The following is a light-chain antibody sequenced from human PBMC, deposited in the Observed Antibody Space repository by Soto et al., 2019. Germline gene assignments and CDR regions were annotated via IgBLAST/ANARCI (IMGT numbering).Light chain of an antibody. V-gene: IGLV2-14*01. CDR2: EVG. J-gene: IGLJ1*01. CDR3: CSYASGSIYV. CDR1: SSDVGAFNY. Sequence: QSALTQPASVSGSPGQSITISCTGTSSDVGAFNYVSWYLQYPGKAPKLMIYEVGNRPSGVSNRFSGSKSGNTASLTISGLQAEDEADYYCCSYASGSIYVFGTGTNLTVL.